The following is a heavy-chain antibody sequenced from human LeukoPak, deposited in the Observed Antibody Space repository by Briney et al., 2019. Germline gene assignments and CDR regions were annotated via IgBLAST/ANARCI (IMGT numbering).Heavy chain of an antibody. CDR3: ARDLEVPAAINNWFDP. Sequence: ASVKVSCKASGYTSTSYYMHWVRQAPGQGLEWMGIINPSGGSTSYAQKFQGRVTMTRDTSTSTVYMELSSLRSEDTAVYYCARDLEVPAAINNWFDPWGQGTLVTVSS. J-gene: IGHJ5*02. D-gene: IGHD2-2*02. V-gene: IGHV1-46*03. CDR1: GYTSTSYY. CDR2: INPSGGST.